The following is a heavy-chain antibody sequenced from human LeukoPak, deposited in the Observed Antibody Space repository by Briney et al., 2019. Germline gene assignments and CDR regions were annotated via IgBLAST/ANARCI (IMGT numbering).Heavy chain of an antibody. CDR2: IKQDGSEK. CDR1: TFTLSSYW. CDR3: AKERQLEPFDF. J-gene: IGHJ4*02. D-gene: IGHD1-1*01. Sequence: GGSLRLSCAASTFTLSSYWMNWVRQAPGKGLEWVANIKQDGSEKYYVDSVKGRFTISRDNAKNSLYLQMNSLRAEDTAVYYCAKERQLEPFDFWGQGNLGNVFS. V-gene: IGHV3-7*01.